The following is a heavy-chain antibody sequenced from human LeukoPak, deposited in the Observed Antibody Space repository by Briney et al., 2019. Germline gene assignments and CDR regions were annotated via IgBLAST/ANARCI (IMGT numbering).Heavy chain of an antibody. CDR1: GGSISSGDYY. D-gene: IGHD3-22*01. J-gene: IGHJ5*02. CDR2: FYYSGST. Sequence: SEALSLTCTVSGGSISSGDYYWSWIRQPPGKGLEWIGYFYYSGSTYYNPSLKSRVTISVDTSKNQFSLKLSSVTAADTAVYYCARPYYYDSRIDPWGQGTLVTVSS. V-gene: IGHV4-30-4*01. CDR3: ARPYYYDSRIDP.